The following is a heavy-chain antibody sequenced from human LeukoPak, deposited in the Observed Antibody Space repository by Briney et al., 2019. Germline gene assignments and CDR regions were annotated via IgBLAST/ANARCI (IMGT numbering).Heavy chain of an antibody. CDR3: AREWQQLEVFDI. J-gene: IGHJ3*02. D-gene: IGHD6-13*01. Sequence: SETLSLTCTVSGGSISSYYWSWIRQPPGKGLEWIGYIYYSGGTNYNPSLKSRVTISVDTSKNQFSLKLSSVTAADTAVYYCAREWQQLEVFDIWGQGTMVTVSS. CDR2: IYYSGGT. CDR1: GGSISSYY. V-gene: IGHV4-59*01.